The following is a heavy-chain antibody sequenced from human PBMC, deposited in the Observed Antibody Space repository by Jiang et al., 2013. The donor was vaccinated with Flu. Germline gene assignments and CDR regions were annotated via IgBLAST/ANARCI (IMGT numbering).Heavy chain of an antibody. CDR2: IYHSGST. V-gene: IGHV4-38-2*01. CDR1: GYSISSGYY. Sequence: GSGLVKPSETLSLTCAVSGYSISSGYYWGWIRQPPGKGLEWIGSIYHSGSTYYNPSLKSRVTISVDTSKNQFSLKLSSVTAADTAVYYCARGSTLGTIFGVVSDYGAFDIVGPRDNGHRLF. CDR3: ARGSTLGTIFGVVSDYGAFDI. D-gene: IGHD3-3*01. J-gene: IGHJ3*02.